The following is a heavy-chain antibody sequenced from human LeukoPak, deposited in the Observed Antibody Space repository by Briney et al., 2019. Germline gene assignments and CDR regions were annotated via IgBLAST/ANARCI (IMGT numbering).Heavy chain of an antibody. V-gene: IGHV3-53*01. CDR3: ARDQNDAFDI. Sequence: SGGSLRLSCAASGFTVSSNYMSWVRQAPGKGLEWVSVIYSGGSTYYADSVKGRFAISRDNSKSTLYLQMNSLRAEDTAVYYCARDQNDAFDIWGQGTMVTVSS. J-gene: IGHJ3*02. CDR1: GFTVSSNY. CDR2: IYSGGST.